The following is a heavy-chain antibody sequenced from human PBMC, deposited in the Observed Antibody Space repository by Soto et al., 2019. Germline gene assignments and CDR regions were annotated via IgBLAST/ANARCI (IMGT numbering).Heavy chain of an antibody. CDR1: GFTFSSCA. J-gene: IGHJ4*02. CDR3: AREGKDMVATIRPYDFDY. D-gene: IGHD5-12*01. Sequence: QVQLVESGGGVVQPGRSLRLSCAASGFTFSSCAMHWVRQAPGKGLEWVAVIWYDGSNKYYADSVKGRFTISRDNSKNTLYLQTNSLRAEDTAVYSCAREGKDMVATIRPYDFDYWGQGTLVTVSS. CDR2: IWYDGSNK. V-gene: IGHV3-33*01.